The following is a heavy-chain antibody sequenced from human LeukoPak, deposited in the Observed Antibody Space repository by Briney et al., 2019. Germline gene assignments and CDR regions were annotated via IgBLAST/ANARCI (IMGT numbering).Heavy chain of an antibody. CDR1: GFTFSSYA. V-gene: IGHV3-30*04. CDR3: ARYSPPAYYDILTAYSTGFDY. J-gene: IGHJ4*02. CDR2: IAYDGRDK. Sequence: GGALRLSCAASGFTFSSYAMHWVRQAPGKGGEGVALIAYDGRDKYYTDSVKGRFTISRDNSTTTVYLQMNSLNPEDTGVYYCARYSPPAYYDILTAYSTGFDYWGQGTLVTVST. D-gene: IGHD3-9*01.